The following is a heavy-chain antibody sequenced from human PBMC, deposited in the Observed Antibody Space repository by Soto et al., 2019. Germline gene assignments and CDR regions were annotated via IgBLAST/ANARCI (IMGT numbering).Heavy chain of an antibody. D-gene: IGHD3-22*01. CDR1: GGSISSSSYY. CDR2: IYYSGST. Sequence: SETLSLTCIVSGGSISSSSYYWGWIRQPPGKGLEWIGSIYYSGSTYYNPSLKSRVTISVDTSKNQFSLKLSSVTAADTAVYYCARHLGSSGYPFDYWGQGTLVPVSS. CDR3: ARHLGSSGYPFDY. J-gene: IGHJ4*02. V-gene: IGHV4-39*01.